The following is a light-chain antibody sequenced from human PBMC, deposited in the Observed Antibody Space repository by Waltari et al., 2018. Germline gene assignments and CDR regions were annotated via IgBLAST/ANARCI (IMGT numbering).Light chain of an antibody. CDR2: DVS. J-gene: IGKJ1*01. CDR1: HTINGW. V-gene: IGKV1-5*03. CDR3: QQYNTFSGT. Sequence: DIQMTQSPSTLSASIGDKVTITCRASHTINGWLAWYQLKPGRAPRLLIYDVSTLESEVPSRCSGSGSETAFTLTISSLQPDDFASYYCQQYNTFSGTFGQGTNVEV.